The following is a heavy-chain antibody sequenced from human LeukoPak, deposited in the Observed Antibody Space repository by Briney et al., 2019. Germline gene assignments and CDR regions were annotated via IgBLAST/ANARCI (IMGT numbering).Heavy chain of an antibody. J-gene: IGHJ5*02. D-gene: IGHD5-18*01. CDR2: ISGIGGAT. Sequence: GGSLRLSCTASGFTFSSCAMSWVRQAPGKGLEWVSVISGIGGATYYADSVKGRFSISRDNSKNTLYLQMNSLRAEDTAVYYCAKGSAAAGYTYGNDHWGQGTLVTVSS. V-gene: IGHV3-23*01. CDR1: GFTFSSCA. CDR3: AKGSAAAGYTYGNDH.